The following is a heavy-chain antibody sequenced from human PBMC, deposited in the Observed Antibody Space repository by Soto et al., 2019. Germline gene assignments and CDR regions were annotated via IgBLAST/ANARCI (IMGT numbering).Heavy chain of an antibody. J-gene: IGHJ4*02. Sequence: QVQLVQSGAEVKKPGASVKVSCKASGYTFTSYGISWVRQAPGQGLEWMGWISAYNGNTNYAQKLQGRVTMTTDTSTSTAYIELRGLRSDDTAVYYWARDGGYCSSTSCYRTTVTTRPPFGHWGQGTLVTVSS. CDR3: ARDGGYCSSTSCYRTTVTTRPPFGH. CDR1: GYTFTSYG. V-gene: IGHV1-18*01. CDR2: ISAYNGNT. D-gene: IGHD2-2*01.